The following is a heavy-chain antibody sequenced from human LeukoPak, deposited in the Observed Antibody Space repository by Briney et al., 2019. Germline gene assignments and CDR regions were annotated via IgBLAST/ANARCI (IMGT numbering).Heavy chain of an antibody. CDR3: ARAKVVPAAKRWFDP. CDR2: INPDGSAM. CDR1: GFTFSTYY. V-gene: IGHV3-11*04. Sequence: GGSLRLSCAASGFTFSTYYMSWFRQAPEMGLEWVSYINPDGSAMFYADSVKGRFTISRDNARNSLYLQMNTLRAEDTAVYYCARAKVVPAAKRWFDPWGQGTLVTVSS. J-gene: IGHJ5*02. D-gene: IGHD2-2*01.